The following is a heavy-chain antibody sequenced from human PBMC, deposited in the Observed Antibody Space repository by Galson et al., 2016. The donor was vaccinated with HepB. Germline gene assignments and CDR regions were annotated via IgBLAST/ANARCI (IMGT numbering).Heavy chain of an antibody. J-gene: IGHJ5*02. CDR1: GFASSSHW. CDR2: IHSDGTIS. CDR3: VRDHSVVPTTAYNWFDP. Sequence: SLRLSCAASGFASSSHWMHWVRQDLGKGLVWVSRIHSDGTISNYADSVKGRFTISRDNAKNTLYLQMNSLRAEDTAVYFCVRDHSVVPTTAYNWFDPWGRGTLVTVSS. V-gene: IGHV3-74*01. D-gene: IGHD4-23*01.